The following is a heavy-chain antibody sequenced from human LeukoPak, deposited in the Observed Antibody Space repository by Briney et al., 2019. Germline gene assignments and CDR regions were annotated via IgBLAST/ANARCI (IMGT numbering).Heavy chain of an antibody. CDR3: AGAPTPRYFSGPYFDY. Sequence: SETLSLTCAVYGGSFSGYYWSWIRQPPGKGLEWIGEINHSGSTNYNPSLKSRVTISVDTSKNQFSLKLSSVTAADTAVYYCAGAPTPRYFSGPYFDYWGKGTLVTVP. CDR2: INHSGST. V-gene: IGHV4-34*01. D-gene: IGHD3-10*01. CDR1: GGSFSGYY. J-gene: IGHJ4*02.